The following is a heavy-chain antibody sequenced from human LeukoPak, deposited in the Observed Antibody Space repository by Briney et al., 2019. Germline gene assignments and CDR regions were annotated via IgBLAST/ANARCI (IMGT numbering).Heavy chain of an antibody. CDR2: IIPIFGTA. CDR3: ARVAGAVADWFDP. D-gene: IGHD6-19*01. Sequence: SVKVSRKVSEYTLTELSMHWVRQAPGQGLEWMGGIIPIFGTANYAQKFQGRVTITADESTSTAYMELSSLRSEDTAVYYCARVAGAVADWFDPWGQGTLVTVSS. CDR1: EYTLTELS. J-gene: IGHJ5*02. V-gene: IGHV1-69*13.